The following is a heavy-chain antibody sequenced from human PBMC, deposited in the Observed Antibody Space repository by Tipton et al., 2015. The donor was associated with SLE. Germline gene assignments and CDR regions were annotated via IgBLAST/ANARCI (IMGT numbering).Heavy chain of an antibody. CDR3: ARAEGSWDAFDI. D-gene: IGHD2-15*01. CDR1: GGSISNYY. CDR2: IYYSGST. J-gene: IGHJ3*02. Sequence: TLSLTCSVSGGSISNYYWSWIRQPPGKGLEWLAYIYYSGSTNYNPSLKSRVTISVDTSKNQFSLKLSSVTAADTAVYYCARAEGSWDAFDIWGQGTMVTVSS. V-gene: IGHV4-59*01.